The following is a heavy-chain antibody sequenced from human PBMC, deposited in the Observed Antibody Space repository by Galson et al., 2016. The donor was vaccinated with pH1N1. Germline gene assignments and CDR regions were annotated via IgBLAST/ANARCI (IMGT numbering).Heavy chain of an antibody. J-gene: IGHJ4*02. CDR3: ATNAFDY. V-gene: IGHV1-3*04. Sequence: SVKVSCKASGYTFIDYPMHWVRQAPGQGLEWVGWIHTGTGDTRYSPKFQGRVTLTRDTSATTTYLELRGLGFQDTAAFYCATNAFDYWGQGTLVTVSP. CDR1: GYTFIDYP. CDR2: IHTGTGDT.